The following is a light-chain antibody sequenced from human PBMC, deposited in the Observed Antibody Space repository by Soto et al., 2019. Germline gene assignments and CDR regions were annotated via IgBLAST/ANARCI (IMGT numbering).Light chain of an antibody. J-gene: IGKJ4*01. CDR2: GAS. CDR1: QSVSSN. CDR3: QQYNNWPLT. Sequence: EIVLTQSPGTLSLSPGERATLSCRASQSVSSNLAWYQQKPGQAPRLLLYGASTRATGIPARFSGSGSGTEFTLTISSLQSEDFAVYYCQQYNNWPLTFGGGTKVDIK. V-gene: IGKV3-15*01.